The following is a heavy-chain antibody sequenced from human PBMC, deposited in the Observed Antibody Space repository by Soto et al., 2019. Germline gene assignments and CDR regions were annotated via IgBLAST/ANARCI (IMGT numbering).Heavy chain of an antibody. CDR2: IYYSGST. J-gene: IGHJ3*01. Sequence: PSETLSLTCTVSGGSISSYYCSWIRQPPGKGLEWIGYIYYSGSTNYNPSLKSRVTISVDTSKNQFSLKLSSVTAADTAVYYCARDYYDSSCSRADAFDHWGPGPRVTV. D-gene: IGHD3-22*01. V-gene: IGHV4-59*12. CDR1: GGSISSYY. CDR3: ARDYYDSSCSRADAFDH.